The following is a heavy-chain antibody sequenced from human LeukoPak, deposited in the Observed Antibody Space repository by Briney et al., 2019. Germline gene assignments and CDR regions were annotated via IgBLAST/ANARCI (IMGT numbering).Heavy chain of an antibody. CDR1: GFTFSSYA. CDR3: ARDPFDYDLWSGYSFFDY. CDR2: ISGRSTYM. D-gene: IGHD3-3*01. Sequence: GGSLRLSCAASGFTFSSYAMHWVRQAPGKGLEGVSSISGRSTYMYYADSLKGRFTISRDNAKNSLYLQMNSLRAEDTAVYYCARDPFDYDLWSGYSFFDYWGQGTLVTVSS. J-gene: IGHJ4*02. V-gene: IGHV3-21*01.